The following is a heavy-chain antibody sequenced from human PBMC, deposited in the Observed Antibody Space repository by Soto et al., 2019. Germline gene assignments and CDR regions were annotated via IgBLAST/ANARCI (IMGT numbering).Heavy chain of an antibody. D-gene: IGHD6-25*01. CDR1: GGAVSSADYY. Sequence: PSETRSLTCAVSGGAVSSADYYWSWIRQPPGKGLDGIWYIYNSGGTNYNPSLTSRGTISRVTSMTRLSLKQSSVTAADAAIYFSARDSGGYNDLCFDYCGRGTLVTVSP. J-gene: IGHJ4*01. CDR3: ARDSGGYNDLCFDY. V-gene: IGHV4-61*03. CDR2: IYNSGGT.